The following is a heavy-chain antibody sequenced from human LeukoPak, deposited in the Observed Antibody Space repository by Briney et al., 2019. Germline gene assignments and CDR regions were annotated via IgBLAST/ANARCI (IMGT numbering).Heavy chain of an antibody. Sequence: RGSLRLSCAASGFTFSSYAMSWVRQAPGKGLEWVSAISGSGGSTYYADSVKGRFTISRDNSKNTLYLQMNSLSAEDTAVYYCGRVTMVRGVIKRYYYYGMDVWGQGTTVTVSS. J-gene: IGHJ6*02. CDR1: GFTFSSYA. V-gene: IGHV3-23*01. CDR3: GRVTMVRGVIKRYYYYGMDV. D-gene: IGHD3-10*01. CDR2: ISGSGGST.